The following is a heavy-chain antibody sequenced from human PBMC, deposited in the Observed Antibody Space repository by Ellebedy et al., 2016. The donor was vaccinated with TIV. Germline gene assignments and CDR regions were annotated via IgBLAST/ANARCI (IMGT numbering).Heavy chain of an antibody. D-gene: IGHD6-19*01. CDR2: INAGNGNT. J-gene: IGHJ6*03. Sequence: ASVKVSCKASGYTFTSFATQWVRQAPGQRLEWMGWINAGNGNTKYSQKFQGRVTITRDTSASTAYMELSSLRSEDTAVYYCARVHRGVAGNYYYYYMDVWGKGTTVTVSS. CDR3: ARVHRGVAGNYYYYYMDV. V-gene: IGHV1-3*01. CDR1: GYTFTSFA.